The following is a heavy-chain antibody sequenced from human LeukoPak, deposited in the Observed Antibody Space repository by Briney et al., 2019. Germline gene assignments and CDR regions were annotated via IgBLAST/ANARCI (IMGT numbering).Heavy chain of an antibody. Sequence: PSQTLSLTCTVSGGSISSGDYYWSWIRQPPGKGLEWIGYIYYSGSTYYNPSLKSRVTISVDTSKNQYSLKLSSVTAADTAVCYCARVVLGYSGYDSIDYWGQGTLVTVSS. D-gene: IGHD5-12*01. J-gene: IGHJ4*02. V-gene: IGHV4-30-4*01. CDR2: IYYSGST. CDR3: ARVVLGYSGYDSIDY. CDR1: GGSISSGDYY.